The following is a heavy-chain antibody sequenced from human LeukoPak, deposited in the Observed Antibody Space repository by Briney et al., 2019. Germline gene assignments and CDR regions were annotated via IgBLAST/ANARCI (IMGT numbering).Heavy chain of an antibody. D-gene: IGHD1-26*01. CDR2: INPNSGGT. V-gene: IGHV1-2*02. J-gene: IGHJ4*02. CDR3: AREGRNTRSFDY. CDR1: GYTFTGYY. Sequence: ASVTVSCKASGYTFTGYYIHWVRQAPGQGLEWMGWINPNSGGTNYAQKFQGRVTMTRDTSISTAYMELSRLRSDDTAVYYCAREGRNTRSFDYWGQGTLVTVSS.